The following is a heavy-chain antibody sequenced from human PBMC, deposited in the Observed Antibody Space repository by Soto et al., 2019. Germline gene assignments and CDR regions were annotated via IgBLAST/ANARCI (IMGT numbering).Heavy chain of an antibody. Sequence: SVNVSFKASGGTFSSYSISCVRRAPGEWLGRMGGIITIFGTANYAHKFQGRVTITADESTSTAYMELSSLRSEETDVYYCARWGEPYGIVGATRAVDLGGKWATVNVSS. J-gene: IGHJ6*03. CDR1: GGTFSSYS. CDR3: ARWGEPYGIVGATRAVDL. CDR2: IITIFGTA. V-gene: IGHV1-69*01. D-gene: IGHD1-26*01.